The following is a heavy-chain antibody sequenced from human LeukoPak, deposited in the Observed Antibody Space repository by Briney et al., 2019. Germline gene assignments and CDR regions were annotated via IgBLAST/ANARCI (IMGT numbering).Heavy chain of an antibody. J-gene: IGHJ4*02. D-gene: IGHD1-7*01. CDR2: INPNSGGT. Sequence: ASVKVSCKASGYTFTGFYMHWVRQAPGQGLEWMGWINPNSGGTNYAQKFQGRVTMTRDTSISTAYMELSRLRSDDTAVYYCARAPPSITGTTTYFDSWGQGTLVTVSS. V-gene: IGHV1-2*02. CDR1: GYTFTGFY. CDR3: ARAPPSITGTTTYFDS.